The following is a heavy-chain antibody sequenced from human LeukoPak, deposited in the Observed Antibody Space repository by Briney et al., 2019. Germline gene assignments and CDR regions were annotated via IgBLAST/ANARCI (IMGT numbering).Heavy chain of an antibody. J-gene: IGHJ6*02. D-gene: IGHD2-15*01. Sequence: GASVKVSCKASGYTFTSYDINWVRQATGQGLEWMGWMNPNSGNTGYAQKFQGRVTMTRNTSISTAYMELSSQRSEDTAVYYCARGQGIVVVVAENNGMDVWGQGTTVTVSS. CDR1: GYTFTSYD. CDR3: ARGQGIVVVVAENNGMDV. CDR2: MNPNSGNT. V-gene: IGHV1-8*01.